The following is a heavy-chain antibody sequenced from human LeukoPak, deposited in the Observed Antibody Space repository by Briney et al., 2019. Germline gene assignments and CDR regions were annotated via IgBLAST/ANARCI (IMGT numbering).Heavy chain of an antibody. D-gene: IGHD4-11*01. Sequence: GRSLRLSCAASGLSFGSYGMHWVRQAPGKWLEWVAVISHEGSNKYYADSVRGRFTISRDNSKNMVYLQMNSLRADDTVVYYCARGCRDSNYLLFDYWGQGTLVTVSS. CDR1: GLSFGSYG. J-gene: IGHJ4*02. CDR3: ARGCRDSNYLLFDY. V-gene: IGHV3-30*03. CDR2: ISHEGSNK.